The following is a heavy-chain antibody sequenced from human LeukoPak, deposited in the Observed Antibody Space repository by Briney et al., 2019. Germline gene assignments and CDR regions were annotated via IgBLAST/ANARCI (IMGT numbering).Heavy chain of an antibody. D-gene: IGHD6-6*01. V-gene: IGHV4-39*07. CDR2: IYYSGST. Sequence: SETLSLTCTVSGGSISCSSYYWGWIRQPPGKGLEWIGSIYYSGSTYYNPSLKSRVTISVDTSKNQFSLKLSSVTAADTAIYYCARVDTPSIAAFYDAFDVWGQGTMVTVSS. CDR3: ARVDTPSIAAFYDAFDV. J-gene: IGHJ3*01. CDR1: GGSISCSSYY.